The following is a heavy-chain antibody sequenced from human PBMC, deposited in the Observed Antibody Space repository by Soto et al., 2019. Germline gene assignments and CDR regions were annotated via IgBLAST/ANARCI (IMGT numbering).Heavy chain of an antibody. J-gene: IGHJ6*02. V-gene: IGHV3-30-3*01. CDR1: GFTFSSYA. Sequence: PGGSLRLSCAASGFTFSSYAMHWVRQAPGKGLEWVAVISYDGSNKYYADSVKGRFTISRDNSKNTLYLQMNSLRAEDTAVYYCARDPKPSYHSGHYYYYYGMDVWGQGTTVTVSS. CDR3: ARDPKPSYHSGHYYYYYGMDV. CDR2: ISYDGSNK. D-gene: IGHD2-2*01.